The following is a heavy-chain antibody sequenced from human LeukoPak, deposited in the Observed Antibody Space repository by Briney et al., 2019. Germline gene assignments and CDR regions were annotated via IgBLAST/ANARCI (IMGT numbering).Heavy chain of an antibody. CDR1: GGSISLYY. CDR3: ASSRGYSSSLWYYYMDD. V-gene: IGHV4-34*01. D-gene: IGHD6-13*01. CDR2: INHSGST. J-gene: IGHJ6*03. Sequence: PSETLSLTCTVPGGSISLYYWSWIRQPPGKGLEWLGEINHSGSTNYNPSLKSRVTISIDTSRNQFSLKLSSLTAADTGVYYCASSRGYSSSLWYYYMDDWGKGTTVTVSS.